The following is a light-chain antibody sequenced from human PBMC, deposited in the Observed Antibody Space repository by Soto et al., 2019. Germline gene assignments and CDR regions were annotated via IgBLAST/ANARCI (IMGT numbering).Light chain of an antibody. V-gene: IGLV1-47*01. CDR1: SSNIRNNY. CDR3: AAWDDSLIASYV. J-gene: IGLJ1*01. Sequence: QSVLTQPPSASGTPGQRVTISCSGSSSNIRNNYVFWYQKFPGTAPKLLIYRDNQRPSGVPDRFSGSKSGTSASLAISGLRSEDVADYYCAAWDDSLIASYVFGTGTKVNVL. CDR2: RDN.